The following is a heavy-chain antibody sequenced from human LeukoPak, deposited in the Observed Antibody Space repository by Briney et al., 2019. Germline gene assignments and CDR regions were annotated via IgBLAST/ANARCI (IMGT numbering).Heavy chain of an antibody. V-gene: IGHV4-61*02. D-gene: IGHD3-22*01. CDR1: GGSISSGPYY. CDR3: ARDQYYYDSSGYYRFDY. CDR2: IHTSGST. Sequence: NPSETLSLTCTVSGGSISSGPYYWSWIRQPAGKGLEWIGRIHTSGSTNYKSSLKSRVTMSVDTSKNQFSLKLSSVSAADTAVYYCARDQYYYDSSGYYRFDYWGQGTLVTVSS. J-gene: IGHJ4*02.